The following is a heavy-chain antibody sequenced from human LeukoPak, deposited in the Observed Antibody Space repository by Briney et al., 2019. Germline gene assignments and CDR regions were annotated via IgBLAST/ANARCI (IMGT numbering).Heavy chain of an antibody. D-gene: IGHD6-19*01. CDR2: INPNTGGT. CDR3: ARVDRPYSSSVGY. CDR1: GYTFTGYY. J-gene: IGHJ4*02. Sequence: VASVKVSCKASGYTFTGYYIHWVRQAPGEGLEWMGWINPNTGGTNYAQKFQGRVTMTRDTSISTAYMELSRLRSGDTAVYYCARVDRPYSSSVGYWGQGTLVTVSS. V-gene: IGHV1-2*02.